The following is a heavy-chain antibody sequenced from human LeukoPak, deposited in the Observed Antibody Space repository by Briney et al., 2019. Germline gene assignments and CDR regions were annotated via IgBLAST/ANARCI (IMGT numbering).Heavy chain of an antibody. D-gene: IGHD6-13*01. J-gene: IGHJ4*02. V-gene: IGHV3-23*01. CDR3: AKGPPTGYGSSWFDY. Sequence: GGSLRLSCAVSGFTFSSYAMSWVRQAPGKGLEWVSAISSSGDNTSYADSVKGRFTISRDNSKNTLYLQTNSLRAEDTAVYYCAKGPPTGYGSSWFDYWGQGTLVTVSS. CDR2: ISSSGDNT. CDR1: GFTFSSYA.